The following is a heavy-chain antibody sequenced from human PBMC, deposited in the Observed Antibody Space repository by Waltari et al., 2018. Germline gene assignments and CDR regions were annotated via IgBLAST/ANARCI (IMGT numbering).Heavy chain of an antibody. CDR1: GGSISSSSYY. Sequence: QLQLQESGPGLVKPSETLSLTCTVSGGSISSSSYYWGWIRQPPGKGLEWIGSIYYSGGTYYTPSLKSRVTISVDTSKNQFSLKLSSVTAADTAVYYCARLLLRYFDWWGQGTLVTVSS. J-gene: IGHJ4*02. CDR3: ARLLLRYFDW. CDR2: IYYSGGT. D-gene: IGHD3-9*01. V-gene: IGHV4-39*01.